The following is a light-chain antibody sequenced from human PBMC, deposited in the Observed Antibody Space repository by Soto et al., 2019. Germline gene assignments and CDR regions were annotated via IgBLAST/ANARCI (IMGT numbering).Light chain of an antibody. CDR2: SAS. V-gene: IGKV1-39*01. CDR1: QNIDKY. Sequence: DIRMTQSPASLSASVGDRVTVTCRASQNIDKYLHWYQQKPGKAPNLLIFSASILQSGVPSRFIGSGSGTEFTLTISGLQLDDFATYYCQQSYNTPLTFGQGTKVDIK. J-gene: IGKJ1*01. CDR3: QQSYNTPLT.